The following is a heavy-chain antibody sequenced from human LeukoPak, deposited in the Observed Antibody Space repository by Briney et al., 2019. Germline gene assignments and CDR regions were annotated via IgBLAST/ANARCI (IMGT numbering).Heavy chain of an antibody. Sequence: GGSLRLSCAASGFTFSSYSMNWVRQAPGKGLEWVSSISSSSSYIYYADSVKGRFTISRDNAKNSLYLQMNSLRAEDTAVYYCAREDSSSWDTPGVSGYWGQGTLVTVSS. V-gene: IGHV3-21*01. D-gene: IGHD6-13*01. CDR1: GFTFSSYS. J-gene: IGHJ4*02. CDR2: ISSSSSYI. CDR3: AREDSSSWDTPGVSGY.